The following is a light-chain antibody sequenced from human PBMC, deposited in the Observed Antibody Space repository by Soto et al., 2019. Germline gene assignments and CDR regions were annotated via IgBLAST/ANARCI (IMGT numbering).Light chain of an antibody. V-gene: IGKV3-20*01. CDR1: QSVSSSY. Sequence: EIVLTQSPGTLSLSPGERATLSCRASQSVSSSYLAWYQPNPGQAPRLLIYGPSSSATGIPDRFSGRGSGTDFTLTISRLESEEFAVYYCQPSGRSPEGFTFGPGNKVAIK. CDR2: GPS. J-gene: IGKJ3*01. CDR3: QPSGRSPEGFT.